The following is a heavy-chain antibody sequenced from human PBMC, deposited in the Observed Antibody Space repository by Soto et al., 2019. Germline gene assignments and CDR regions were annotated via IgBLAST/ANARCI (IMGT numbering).Heavy chain of an antibody. CDR2: ISNNSSNI. D-gene: IGHD2-2*01. J-gene: IGHJ6*02. CDR3: ARDSPGRYCSSTSCPRMDV. Sequence: PGGSLRLSCAASGFTFSSYAMHWVRQAPGKGLEWVSYISNNSSNIYYADSVKGRFTISRDNAKNSLYLQMNSLRDEDTAVYYCARDSPGRYCSSTSCPRMDVWGQGTTVTVSS. V-gene: IGHV3-48*02. CDR1: GFTFSSYA.